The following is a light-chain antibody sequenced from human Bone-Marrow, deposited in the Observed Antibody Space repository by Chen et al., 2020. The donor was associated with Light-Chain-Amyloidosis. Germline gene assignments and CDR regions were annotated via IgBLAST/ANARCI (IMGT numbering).Light chain of an antibody. V-gene: IGKV3-11*01. CDR2: DAS. J-gene: IGKJ1*01. Sequence: EIVLTQSPASLSLAPGERATLSCRASQSIATYLAWFQQRPGQPPRVLMYDASTRATSIPARFSRSWSGTDFTLTVSSLEPEDFAVYYCQQRSSWPTFGPGTRVE. CDR1: QSIATY. CDR3: QQRSSWPT.